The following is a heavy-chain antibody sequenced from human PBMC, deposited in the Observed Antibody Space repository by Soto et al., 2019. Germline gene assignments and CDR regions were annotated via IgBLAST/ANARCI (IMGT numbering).Heavy chain of an antibody. Sequence: GGSLRLSCAASGFTFSSYWMHWVRQAPGKGLVWVSYINIDSDSTCYADSVKGRFNISRDNAKNSLFLQMNSLTAEDTAMYYCARVQQLALDNWGQGTLVTVSS. J-gene: IGHJ4*02. CDR2: INIDSDST. V-gene: IGHV3-48*01. D-gene: IGHD6-13*01. CDR1: GFTFSSYW. CDR3: ARVQQLALDN.